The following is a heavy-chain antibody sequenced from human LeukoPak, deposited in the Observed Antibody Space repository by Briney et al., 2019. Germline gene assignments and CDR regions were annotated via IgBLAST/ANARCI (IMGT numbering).Heavy chain of an antibody. J-gene: IGHJ4*02. CDR3: ARVDYYGREFDY. Sequence: SETLSLTCTVSCGSISSSGYYWSWIRQHPGKGLEWIGYIYYSGSTYYNPSLKSRVATSVDTSKNQFSLKLSSVTAADTAVYYCARVDYYGREFDYWGQGTLVTVSS. CDR1: CGSISSSGYY. D-gene: IGHD3-10*01. CDR2: IYYSGST. V-gene: IGHV4-31*03.